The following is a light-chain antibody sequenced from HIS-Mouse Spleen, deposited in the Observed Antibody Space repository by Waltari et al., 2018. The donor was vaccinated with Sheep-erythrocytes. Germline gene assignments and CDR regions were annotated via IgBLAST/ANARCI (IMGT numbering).Light chain of an antibody. Sequence: SYELTQPPSVSVSPGQTASITCSGDKLGDKYACWYHQKPGKSPVLVIYQDSKRPSGIPERFSGSNSGNTATLTISGTQAMDEADYYCQAWDSSTVVFGGGTKLTVL. CDR1: KLGDKY. V-gene: IGLV3-1*01. CDR2: QDS. J-gene: IGLJ2*01. CDR3: QAWDSSTVV.